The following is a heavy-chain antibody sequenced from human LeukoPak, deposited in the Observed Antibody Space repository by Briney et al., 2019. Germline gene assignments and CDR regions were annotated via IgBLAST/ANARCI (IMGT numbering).Heavy chain of an antibody. Sequence: ASVKVSCKASGYTFTGYYMHWVRQAPEQGLEWMGWINPNSGGTEYAQKFQGRVTMTRDTSITTAYMELSRLRSDDTAMYYCARDHCTRSSCYEDHYYGMDVWGQGTTVTVSS. CDR1: GYTFTGYY. V-gene: IGHV1-2*02. CDR2: INPNSGGT. J-gene: IGHJ6*02. CDR3: ARDHCTRSSCYEDHYYGMDV. D-gene: IGHD2-2*01.